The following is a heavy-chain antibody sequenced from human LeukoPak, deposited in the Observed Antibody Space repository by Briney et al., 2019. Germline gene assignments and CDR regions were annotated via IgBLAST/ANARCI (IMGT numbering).Heavy chain of an antibody. CDR3: AELGINVIRGL. J-gene: IGHJ6*01. V-gene: IGHV3-23*01. Sequence: GGSLRLSCVVSGFTFSIYAMSWGREAPGKGLECVSGISGIAGSTYYADSVNGRFTISRDNAKNTLYLHMCSLRAQDTPVYYCAELGINVIRGLWGEGSKASISS. CDR2: ISGIAGST. CDR1: GFTFSIYA. D-gene: IGHD3-22*01.